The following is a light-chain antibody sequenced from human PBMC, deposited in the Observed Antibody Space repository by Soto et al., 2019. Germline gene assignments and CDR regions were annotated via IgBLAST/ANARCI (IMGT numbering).Light chain of an antibody. J-gene: IGKJ4*01. CDR2: DTS. V-gene: IGKV3-11*01. CDR1: QSVGSS. CDR3: QQRSNWSLLT. Sequence: EIVLTQSPATLSLSPGERATLSCRASQSVGSSFAWYQHKPGQAPRLLIHDTSNRATDIPARFSGSGSGTDFTLTISSLEPEDFAFYYCQQRSNWSLLTFGGGTKVEIK.